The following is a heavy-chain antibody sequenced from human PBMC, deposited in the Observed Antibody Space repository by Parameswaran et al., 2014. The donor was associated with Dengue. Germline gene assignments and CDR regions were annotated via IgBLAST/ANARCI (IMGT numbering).Heavy chain of an antibody. J-gene: IGHJ5*02. D-gene: IGHD7-27*01. Sequence: KWIRQPPGKGLEWVSSISSSSSYIYYADSVKGRFTISRDNAKNSLYLQMNSLRAEDTAVYYCARDNLGNSPRTWFDPWGQGTLVTVSS. CDR3: ARDNLGNSPRTWFDP. V-gene: IGHV3-21*01. CDR2: ISSSSSYI.